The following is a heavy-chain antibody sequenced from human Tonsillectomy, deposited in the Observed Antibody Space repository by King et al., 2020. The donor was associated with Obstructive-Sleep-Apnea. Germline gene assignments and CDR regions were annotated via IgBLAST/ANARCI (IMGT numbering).Heavy chain of an antibody. V-gene: IGHV4-34*01. D-gene: IGHD3-10*01. CDR1: GGSFSGYY. J-gene: IGHJ4*02. CDR3: ARGLYFYGSGSYRYIYYFDY. Sequence: VQLPQWGAGLLKPSETLSLTCAVYGGSFSGYYWNWIRQPPGKGLEWIGEINHSGRTSYNPSLKSRVTISVDTSKNQFSLNLSSVTAADTAVYYCARGLYFYGSGSYRYIYYFDYWGQGTLVTVSS. CDR2: INHSGRT.